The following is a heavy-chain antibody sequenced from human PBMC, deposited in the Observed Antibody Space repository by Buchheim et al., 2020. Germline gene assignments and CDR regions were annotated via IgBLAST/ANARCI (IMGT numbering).Heavy chain of an antibody. CDR3: ARVVSPVGSGWYTNWFDP. J-gene: IGHJ5*02. D-gene: IGHD6-19*01. CDR2: INAGNGNT. CDR1: GYTFTSYA. V-gene: IGHV1-3*01. Sequence: QVQLVQSGAEVKKPGASVKVSCKASGYTFTSYAMHWVRQVPGQRLEWMGWINAGNGNTKYSQKFQGRVTITRDTSASTAYMELSSLRSEDTAVYYCARVVSPVGSGWYTNWFDPWGQGTL.